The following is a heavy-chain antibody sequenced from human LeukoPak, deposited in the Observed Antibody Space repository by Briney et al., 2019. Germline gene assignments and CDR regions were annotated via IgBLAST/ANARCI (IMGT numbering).Heavy chain of an antibody. CDR1: GFTFSSFA. V-gene: IGHV3-23*01. CDR3: ARSAARLRYYYAMDV. D-gene: IGHD6-6*01. CDR2: ISGSGVST. J-gene: IGHJ6*02. Sequence: GGSLRLSCAASGFTFSSFAMSWVRQAPGKGLEWVSAISGSGVSTYYADSVKGRFTISRHNSKNTRYLQMSSLRAEDTAVYFCARSAARLRYYYAMDVWGQGTTVTVCS.